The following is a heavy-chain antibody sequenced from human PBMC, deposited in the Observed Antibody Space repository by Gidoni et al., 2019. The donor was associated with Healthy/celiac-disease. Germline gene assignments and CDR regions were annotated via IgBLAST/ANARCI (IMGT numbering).Heavy chain of an antibody. D-gene: IGHD3-22*01. CDR3: AMRGYDSSGYYYSFDY. CDR2: ISSSSRYI. Sequence: EVQLVVSGGGLVKPGGSLRLSCAASGSPFSSYSLSWVRQAPGKGLEWVSSISSSSRYIYYADSVKGRFTNSRENAKNSLYLQMNSLRAEDTAVYYCAMRGYDSSGYYYSFDYWGQGNLVTVSS. V-gene: IGHV3-21*01. CDR1: GSPFSSYS. J-gene: IGHJ4*02.